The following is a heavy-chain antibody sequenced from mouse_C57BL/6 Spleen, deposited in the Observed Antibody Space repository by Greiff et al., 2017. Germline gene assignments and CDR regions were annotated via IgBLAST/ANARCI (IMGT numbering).Heavy chain of an antibody. CDR1: GYTFTSYW. CDR3: AITTVVATGDD. CDR2: INPSSGYT. J-gene: IGHJ2*01. V-gene: IGHV1-7*01. D-gene: IGHD1-1*01. Sequence: QVKLLQSGAELAKPGASVKLSCKASGYTFTSYWMHWVKQRPGQGPEWIGYINPSSGYTKYNQKFKDKATLTADKSSSTAYMQLSSLTYEDSAVYYCAITTVVATGDDWGQGTTLTVSS.